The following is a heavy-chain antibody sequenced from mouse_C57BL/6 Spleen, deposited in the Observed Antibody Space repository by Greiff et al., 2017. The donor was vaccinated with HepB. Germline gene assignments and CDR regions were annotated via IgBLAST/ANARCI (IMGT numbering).Heavy chain of an antibody. Sequence: DVKLVESGGGLVKPGGSLKLSCAASGFTFSDYGMHWVRQAPEKGLEWVAYISSGSSTIYYADTVKGRFTISRDNAKNTLFLQMTSLRSEDTAMYYCARPDGYYASYYAMDYWGQGTSVTVSS. V-gene: IGHV5-17*01. CDR1: GFTFSDYG. D-gene: IGHD2-3*01. CDR3: ARPDGYYASYYAMDY. J-gene: IGHJ4*01. CDR2: ISSGSSTI.